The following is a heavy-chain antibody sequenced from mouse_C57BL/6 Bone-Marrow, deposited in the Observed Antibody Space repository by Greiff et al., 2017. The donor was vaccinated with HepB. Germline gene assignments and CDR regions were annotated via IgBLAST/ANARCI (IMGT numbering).Heavy chain of an antibody. CDR1: GYTFTSYW. Sequence: VRLQQSGAELVKPGASVKMSCKASGYTFTSYWITWVKQRPGQGLEWIGDIYPGSGSTNYNEKFKSTATLTVATSSSTAYMQLSSLTSEDSAVYYCARSDGYWGQGTTLTVSS. V-gene: IGHV1-55*01. J-gene: IGHJ2*01. CDR3: ARSDGY. CDR2: IYPGSGST.